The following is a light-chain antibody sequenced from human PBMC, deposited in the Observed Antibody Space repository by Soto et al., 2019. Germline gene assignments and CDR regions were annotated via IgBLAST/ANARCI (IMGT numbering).Light chain of an antibody. V-gene: IGKV1-5*01. CDR2: DAS. CDR3: QQRNSWPWT. CDR1: QSICSW. J-gene: IGKJ1*01. Sequence: DIQMTQSPSILSASVGDRVTITCRASQSICSWLAWYQHQQGKAPKFXIYDASSLQSGVPSRFSGSGSGTDFTLTISSLEPEDFAVDYCQQRNSWPWTFGQGTKVDIK.